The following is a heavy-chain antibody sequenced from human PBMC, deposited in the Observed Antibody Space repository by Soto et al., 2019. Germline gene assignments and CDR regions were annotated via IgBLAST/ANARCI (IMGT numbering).Heavy chain of an antibody. V-gene: IGHV1-69*06. CDR3: ARGRITIFGVAQNGYYYYGMDV. Sequence: GASVKVSCKASGGTFSSYAISWVRQAPGQGLEWMGGIIPIFGTANYAQKFQGRVTITADKSTSTAYMELSSLRSEDTAVYYCARGRITIFGVAQNGYYYYGMDVWGQGTTVPVSS. CDR2: IIPIFGTA. D-gene: IGHD3-3*01. CDR1: GGTFSSYA. J-gene: IGHJ6*02.